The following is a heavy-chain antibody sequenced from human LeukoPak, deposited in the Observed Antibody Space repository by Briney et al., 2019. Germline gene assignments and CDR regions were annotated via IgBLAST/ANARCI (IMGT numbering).Heavy chain of an antibody. CDR1: GGSISSYY. CDR3: ARQTYYYDSSGFGPHYYFDY. J-gene: IGHJ4*02. Sequence: SETLSLTCTVSGGSISSYYWSWIRQPPGKGLEWIGYIYTSGSTNYNPSLKSRVTISVDTSKNQFSLKLSSGTAADTAVYYCARQTYYYDSSGFGPHYYFDYWGQGTLVTVSS. CDR2: IYTSGST. V-gene: IGHV4-4*09. D-gene: IGHD3-22*01.